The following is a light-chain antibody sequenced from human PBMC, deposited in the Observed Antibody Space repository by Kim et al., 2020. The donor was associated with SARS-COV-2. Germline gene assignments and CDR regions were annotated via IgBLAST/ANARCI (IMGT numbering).Light chain of an antibody. V-gene: IGLV3-1*01. CDR1: KLGDRY. CDR2: QDS. Sequence: LSPGQTASITCSGDKLGDRYACWYHQKPGQSPVLVIYQDSKRPSGIPERFSGSNSGNTATLTISGTQAMDEADYYCLAWDSSTAVFGGGTQLTVL. CDR3: LAWDSSTAV. J-gene: IGLJ3*02.